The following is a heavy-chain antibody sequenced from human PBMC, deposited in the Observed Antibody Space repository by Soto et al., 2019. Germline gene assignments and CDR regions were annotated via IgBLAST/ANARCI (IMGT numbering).Heavy chain of an antibody. CDR3: ARQVEMDSLDY. D-gene: IGHD2-2*03. Sequence: EVQLLESGGGLVQPGGSLRLSCAASGFTFSSYAMSWVRQAPGKGLEWVSAISGSGGSTYYADSVKGRFTISRDNSKNTLYLQMNSMRAEDTAGYGGARQVEMDSLDYWGQGTLVTVSS. J-gene: IGHJ4*02. V-gene: IGHV3-23*01. CDR2: ISGSGGST. CDR1: GFTFSSYA.